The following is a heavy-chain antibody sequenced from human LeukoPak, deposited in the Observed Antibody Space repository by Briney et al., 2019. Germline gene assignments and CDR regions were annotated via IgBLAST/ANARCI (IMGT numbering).Heavy chain of an antibody. J-gene: IGHJ4*02. CDR3: TRTENYGNFDS. D-gene: IGHD1-7*01. CDR2: INPAGGST. Sequence: GGSLRLSCEASGFTFSADWMHRVRQAPGKGLVWVSRINPAGGSTYYADSVKGRFSISRDNAKNTAYLQMNSLRAEDTAVYYCTRTENYGNFDSWGQGTLVTVSS. V-gene: IGHV3-74*01. CDR1: GFTFSADW.